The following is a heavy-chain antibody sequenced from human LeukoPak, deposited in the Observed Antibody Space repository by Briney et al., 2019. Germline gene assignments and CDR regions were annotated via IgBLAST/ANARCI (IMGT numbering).Heavy chain of an antibody. CDR3: AKRVAAHFDY. Sequence: GGSLRLSCAASGFTFRSYAMSWVRQAPGKGLEWVSAISGSGGSTYYADSVKGRFTISRDNPKNTLYLQMNSLRAEDMAVYYCAKRVAAHFDYWGQGTLVTVSS. D-gene: IGHD2-15*01. CDR1: GFTFRSYA. CDR2: ISGSGGST. V-gene: IGHV3-23*01. J-gene: IGHJ4*02.